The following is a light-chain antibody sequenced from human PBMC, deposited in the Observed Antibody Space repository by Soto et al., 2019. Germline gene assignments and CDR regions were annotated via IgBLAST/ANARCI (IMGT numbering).Light chain of an antibody. V-gene: IGKV3-11*01. CDR1: QSVDSH. Sequence: EIVLTQSPASLSLYPGERATLSCRASQSVDSHLVWYQQKPGQAPRLLIFAAYNRATGIPVRFSGSGSGTDFTLAINRLEPDDFAVYYCQQRSDWPITFGHGTRLEIK. CDR2: AAY. J-gene: IGKJ5*01. CDR3: QQRSDWPIT.